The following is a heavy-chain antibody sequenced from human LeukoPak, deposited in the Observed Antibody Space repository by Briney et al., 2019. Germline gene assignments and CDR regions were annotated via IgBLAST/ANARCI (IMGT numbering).Heavy chain of an antibody. V-gene: IGHV4-59*01. D-gene: IGHD4-17*01. Sequence: SETLSLTCTVSGGSIRSYYWSWIRQPPGKGLEWIGYICYSGSTNYNPSLKSRVSISVDTSKNQFSLKLSSVTAADTAVYYCARTGSTVTMLYPFDHWGQGTLVTVSS. J-gene: IGHJ4*02. CDR2: ICYSGST. CDR3: ARTGSTVTMLYPFDH. CDR1: GGSIRSYY.